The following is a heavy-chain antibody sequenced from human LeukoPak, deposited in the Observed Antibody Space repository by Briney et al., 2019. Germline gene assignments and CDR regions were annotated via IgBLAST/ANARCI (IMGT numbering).Heavy chain of an antibody. Sequence: ASVKVSCKASGYTLTNYAIHWVRRAPGQGLEWMGWISAGNGNTKYSQNFQGRVTITRDTSASTAYMELRSLRSDDTAVYYCARGGYYDFSDYWGQGTLVTVSS. V-gene: IGHV1-3*01. CDR2: ISAGNGNT. D-gene: IGHD3-3*01. J-gene: IGHJ4*02. CDR3: ARGGYYDFSDY. CDR1: GYTLTNYA.